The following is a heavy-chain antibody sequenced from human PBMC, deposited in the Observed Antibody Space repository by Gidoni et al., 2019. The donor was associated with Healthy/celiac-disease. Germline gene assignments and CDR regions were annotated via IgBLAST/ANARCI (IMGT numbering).Heavy chain of an antibody. CDR3: ARVDLAGDGSGSLDAFDI. D-gene: IGHD3-10*01. J-gene: IGHJ3*02. Sequence: EVQLVESGGGLVKPGGSLRLSCAASGFTFSSYSMNWVRQAPGKGLEWVSSISSSSSYIYYADSVKGRFTISRDNAKNSLYLQMNSLRAEDTAVYYCARVDLAGDGSGSLDAFDIWGQGTMVTVSS. V-gene: IGHV3-21*01. CDR1: GFTFSSYS. CDR2: ISSSSSYI.